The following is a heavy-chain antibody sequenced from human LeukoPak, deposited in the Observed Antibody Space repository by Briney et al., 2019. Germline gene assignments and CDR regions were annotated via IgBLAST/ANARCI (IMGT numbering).Heavy chain of an antibody. J-gene: IGHJ4*02. V-gene: IGHV3-7*01. Sequence: GGSLRLSCAASGFSLGVYCMTCVRQAPGKGLECVGNIKFDGSEIYYRDSVRDRFTISRDNAKNSLYLQVNSLRVEDTGVYYCTRDLNHDSSGWGQGTLVTVSS. CDR1: GFSLGVYC. D-gene: IGHD3-22*01. CDR3: TRDLNHDSSG. CDR2: IKFDGSEI.